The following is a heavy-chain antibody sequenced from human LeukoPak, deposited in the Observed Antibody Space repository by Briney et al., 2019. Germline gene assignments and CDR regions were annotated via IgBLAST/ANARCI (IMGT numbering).Heavy chain of an antibody. CDR2: INPNSGGT. D-gene: IGHD5-18*01. J-gene: IGHJ6*02. V-gene: IGHV1-2*02. CDR3: ARGSPGTAIPTYYYYYGMDV. Sequence: GASVKVSCKASGYTFTGYYMHWVRQAPGQGLEWMGWINPNSGGTNYAQKFQGRVTMTRDTSISTAYMELSRLRSDDTAVYYCARGSPGTAIPTYYYYYGMDVWGQGTTVTVSS. CDR1: GYTFTGYY.